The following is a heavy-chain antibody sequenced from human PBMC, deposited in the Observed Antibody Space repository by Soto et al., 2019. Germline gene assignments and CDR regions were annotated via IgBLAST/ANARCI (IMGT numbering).Heavy chain of an antibody. CDR3: ARGMTPPGAPAWYYFDS. Sequence: TSETLSLTCTVSGASITGSFFWSWIRQPAGKGLEWIGRFSLSGTTNYNPSLRSRVTMSADVSKNQFSLRLTSVTAADTALYYCARGMTPPGAPAWYYFDSWGQGTLVTVS. V-gene: IGHV4-4*07. J-gene: IGHJ4*02. CDR2: FSLSGTT. D-gene: IGHD2-8*02. CDR1: GASITGSFF.